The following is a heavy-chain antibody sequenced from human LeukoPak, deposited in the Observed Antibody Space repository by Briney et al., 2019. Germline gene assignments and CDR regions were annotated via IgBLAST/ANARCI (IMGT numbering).Heavy chain of an antibody. CDR3: TTERYSSAWYGGFDY. V-gene: IGHV3-15*01. J-gene: IGHJ4*02. CDR2: IKRKTDGGTI. Sequence: GGSLRLSCAASGFTFSNAWMSWVRQAPGKGLEWVGRIKRKTDGGTIDYAAPVKGRFTISRDDSENTLFLQMNSLKTEDTAVYFCTTERYSSAWYGGFDYWGQGTLVTVSS. CDR1: GFTFSNAW. D-gene: IGHD6-19*01.